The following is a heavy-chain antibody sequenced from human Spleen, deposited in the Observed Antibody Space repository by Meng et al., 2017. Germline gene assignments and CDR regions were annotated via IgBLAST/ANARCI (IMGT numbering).Heavy chain of an antibody. Sequence: SGPTLVKPTQTLTLTCTFSGFSLSTGGMCVTWIRQPPGKALEWLARIDWDDSKFYSTSLKTRLTISKDTSKNQVVLTMTNMDPVDTATYYCARIAAAGTWFDYWGQGNLVNGSS. J-gene: IGHJ4*02. CDR2: IDWDDSK. CDR3: ARIAAAGTWFDY. V-gene: IGHV2-70*17. CDR1: GFSLSTGGMC. D-gene: IGHD6-13*01.